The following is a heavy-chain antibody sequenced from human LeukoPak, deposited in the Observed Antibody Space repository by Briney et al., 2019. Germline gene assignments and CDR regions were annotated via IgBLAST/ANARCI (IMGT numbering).Heavy chain of an antibody. CDR1: GASISSSY. Sequence: SETLSLTCTVSGASISSSYWSWIRQPPGKGLEWIGYVHYSGSTKYNPSLKSRVTISVDTSKNQFSLKLSSVIAADTAVYYCARWYSSGWAFDYWGQGTLVTVSS. J-gene: IGHJ4*02. CDR3: ARWYSSGWAFDY. CDR2: VHYSGST. D-gene: IGHD6-19*01. V-gene: IGHV4-59*08.